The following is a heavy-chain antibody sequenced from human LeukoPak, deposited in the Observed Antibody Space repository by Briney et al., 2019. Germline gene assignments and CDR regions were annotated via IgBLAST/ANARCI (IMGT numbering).Heavy chain of an antibody. CDR3: ARDSAPTYYYDSSGYYYFGY. CDR1: GDSVSSNSAA. V-gene: IGHV6-1*01. CDR2: TYYRSKWYN. D-gene: IGHD3-22*01. J-gene: IGHJ4*02. Sequence: SQTLSLTCAISGDSVSSNSAAWNWIRQSPSRGLEWLGRTYYRSKWYNDYAVSVKSRITINPDTSKNQFSLKLSSVTAADTAVYYCARDSAPTYYYDSSGYYYFGYWGQGTLVTVSS.